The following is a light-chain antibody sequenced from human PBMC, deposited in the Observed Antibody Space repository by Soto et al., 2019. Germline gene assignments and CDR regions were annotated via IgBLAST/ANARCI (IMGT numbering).Light chain of an antibody. CDR2: KAS. CDR3: QQYSDHWT. Sequence: IQLTQSPSSLSASVGDRFTITCRASRSIINWLAWYQQKSGKGPKLLIYKASNLQTGVPSRFSGSGYGTEFTLTISSLQPDDVATYYCQQYSDHWTFGQGTKVDIK. V-gene: IGKV1-5*03. CDR1: RSIINW. J-gene: IGKJ1*01.